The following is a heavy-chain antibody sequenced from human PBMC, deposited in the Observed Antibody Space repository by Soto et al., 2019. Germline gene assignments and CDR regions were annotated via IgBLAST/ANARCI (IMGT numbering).Heavy chain of an antibody. J-gene: IGHJ5*02. CDR3: ARVGPYCGGDCYSPPP. V-gene: IGHV4-38-2*02. CDR1: GYSIRNGYY. CDR2: IYHSGST. Sequence: KSSETLSLTCTVSGYSIRNGYYWGWIRQPPGKGLEWIGTIYHSGSTYYNPSLKSRVTISVDASENHFSLKLSSVTAADTAVYYCARVGPYCGGDCYSPPPWGQGTLVTVPQ. D-gene: IGHD2-21*02.